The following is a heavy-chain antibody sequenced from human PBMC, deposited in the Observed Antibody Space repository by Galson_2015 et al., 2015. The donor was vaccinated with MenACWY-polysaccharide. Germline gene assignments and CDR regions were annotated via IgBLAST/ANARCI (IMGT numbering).Heavy chain of an antibody. D-gene: IGHD2-15*01. J-gene: IGHJ3*02. CDR3: AREGSRIVFHAFDT. CDR1: GSRFSYSA. CDR2: IQYDGSTI. Sequence: SLRPPCAASGSRFSYSALHWGHQAPVTRLEWAAVIQYDGSTIAYADSVKRRFTISRDTSKNTLFLEMNSLGAEDTAVYYCAREGSRIVFHAFDTWGQGTMVTVSS. V-gene: IGHV3-33*01.